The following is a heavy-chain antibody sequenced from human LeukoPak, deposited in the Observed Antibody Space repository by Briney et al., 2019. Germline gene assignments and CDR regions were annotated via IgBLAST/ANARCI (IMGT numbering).Heavy chain of an antibody. CDR3: AKDPGGSVGNFDY. V-gene: IGHV3-53*01. J-gene: IGHJ4*02. Sequence: PGGSLRLSCTASAFTVSNNYMTWLRQAPGKGLEWVSTIYSSGDTYSADSVKGRFSVSRDSFNNLLFLQMNNLTVEDTAVYYCAKDPGGSVGNFDYWGQGTLVTVSS. CDR2: IYSSGDT. D-gene: IGHD4-23*01. CDR1: AFTVSNNY.